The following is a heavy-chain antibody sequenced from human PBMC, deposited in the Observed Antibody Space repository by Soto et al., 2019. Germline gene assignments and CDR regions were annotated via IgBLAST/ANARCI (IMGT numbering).Heavy chain of an antibody. V-gene: IGHV1-3*01. J-gene: IGHJ6*03. D-gene: IGHD2-15*01. CDR1: GYTFTSYA. CDR2: INAGNGNT. Sequence: QVQLVQSGAEVKKPGASVKVSCKASGYTFTSYAMHWVRQAPGQRLEWMGWINAGNGNTKYSQKFQGRVTITRDTSASTAYMELSSLRSEDTAVYYCARGLLQRGAGGGGLYYYYYYYMDVWGKGTTVTVSS. CDR3: ARGLLQRGAGGGGLYYYYYYYMDV.